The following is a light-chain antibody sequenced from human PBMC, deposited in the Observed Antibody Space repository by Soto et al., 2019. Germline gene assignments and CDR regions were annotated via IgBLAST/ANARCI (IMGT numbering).Light chain of an antibody. CDR2: SAS. CDR3: QQLNSYPLA. CDR1: QGISSY. V-gene: IGKV1-9*01. J-gene: IGKJ4*01. Sequence: IKLTQSPSSLSASVGDRVTITCRASQGISSYLAWYQKKPGKATKLLIYSASTLQSGVPSRFSGSGSGTDCTLTISSLQPEDCAAYYCQQLNSYPLAFGGGTKVEIK.